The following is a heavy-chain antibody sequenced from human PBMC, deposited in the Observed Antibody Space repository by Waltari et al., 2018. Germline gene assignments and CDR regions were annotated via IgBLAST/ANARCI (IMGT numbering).Heavy chain of an antibody. V-gene: IGHV3-33*01. CDR3: ARDLGVGAMGAFDQ. D-gene: IGHD1-26*01. Sequence: QVQLVESGGGVVQPGRSLRLSCAASGFTFSSYGMHWVRQAPGKGLEWVAVIWYDGSNKNYAESVKGRFTISRDNSKNTVYLQMSSLRVEDTADYYCARDLGVGAMGAFDQWGRGTLVTVSS. CDR1: GFTFSSYG. J-gene: IGHJ4*02. CDR2: IWYDGSNK.